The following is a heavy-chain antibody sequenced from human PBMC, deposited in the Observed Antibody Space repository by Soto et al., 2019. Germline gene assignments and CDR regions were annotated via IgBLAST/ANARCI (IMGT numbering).Heavy chain of an antibody. CDR2: INPSGGST. Sequence: ASVKVSCKASGYTFTSYNMHWVRQAPGQGLEWMGIINPSGGSTSYAEKFQGRVTMTRDTSTSTVYMELSSLRSEDTAVYYCAMVDVYVTASLQDVWGRGTTVTVPS. J-gene: IGHJ6*04. V-gene: IGHV1-46*01. CDR1: GYTFTSYN. CDR3: AMVDVYVTASLQDV. D-gene: IGHD3-16*01.